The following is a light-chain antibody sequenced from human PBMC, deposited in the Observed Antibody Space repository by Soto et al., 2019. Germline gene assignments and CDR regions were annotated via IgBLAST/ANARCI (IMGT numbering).Light chain of an antibody. CDR3: QQDYNLRT. J-gene: IGKJ1*01. Sequence: IVLTQSPGTLSLSPGERATLSCRASESVCSTYLAWYQQKPGQAPRLLIYPASSRATGIPARFSGSGSGTDFTLTISSLQAEDFAVYYCQQDYNLRTFGQGTKVDI. CDR2: PAS. V-gene: IGKV3D-7*01. CDR1: ESVCSTY.